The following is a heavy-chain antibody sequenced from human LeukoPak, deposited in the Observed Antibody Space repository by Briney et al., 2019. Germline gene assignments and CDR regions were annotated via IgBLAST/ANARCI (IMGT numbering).Heavy chain of an antibody. D-gene: IGHD3-16*01. J-gene: IGHJ4*02. CDR2: IKSKTDGERS. Sequence: GGSLRLSCSASGFTFNTVWMTWVRQAPGKGLEWVGRIKSKTDGERSDYAAAVKGRFIISRDDSEDTLYLQMNSLKTDDTAVYYCTTVHGAGPVNFDYWGQGSLVTLSS. CDR1: GFTFNTVW. CDR3: TTVHGAGPVNFDY. V-gene: IGHV3-15*01.